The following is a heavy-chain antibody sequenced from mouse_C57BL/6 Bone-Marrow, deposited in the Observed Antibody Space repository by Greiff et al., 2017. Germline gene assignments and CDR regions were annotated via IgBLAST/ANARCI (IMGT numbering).Heavy chain of an antibody. V-gene: IGHV5-4*01. Sequence: EVHLVESGGGLVKPGGSLKLSCAASGFTFSSYAMSWVRQTPEKRLAWVATISDGGSYTYYPDNVKGRFTISRDNAKNNLYLQRSHLKSEDTAKYYCARITTVVSPFDYWGQGTTVTVSS. J-gene: IGHJ2*01. CDR2: ISDGGSYT. D-gene: IGHD1-1*01. CDR1: GFTFSSYA. CDR3: ARITTVVSPFDY.